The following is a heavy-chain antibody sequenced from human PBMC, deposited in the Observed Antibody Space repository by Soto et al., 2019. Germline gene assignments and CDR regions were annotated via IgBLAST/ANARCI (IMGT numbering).Heavy chain of an antibody. D-gene: IGHD6-13*01. V-gene: IGHV4-39*01. Sequence: PSETLSLTCTVSGASINNTSYYRGWIRQSPGKRLEWIGNIYYSGKTYYSPSLKSRVSISVDASRNQFSLRLSSVTAADTAVYYCGRPWGIGLTPPGPWGQGVLVTVSS. CDR2: IYYSGKT. CDR1: GASINNTSYY. CDR3: GRPWGIGLTPPGP. J-gene: IGHJ5*02.